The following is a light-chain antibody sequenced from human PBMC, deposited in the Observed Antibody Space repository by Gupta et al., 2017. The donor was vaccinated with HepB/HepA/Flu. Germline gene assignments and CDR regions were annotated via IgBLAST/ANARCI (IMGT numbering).Light chain of an antibody. CDR1: QSVSIY. CDR3: QHRSNCPFT. Sequence: EIVLTQSPATLSLSPGERATLSCRASQSVSIYLAWYQQKPGQAPRLLIYDTSNRATGIPARFSGSGSGTDFTLTITSLEPEDFAVYYCQHRSNCPFTFGRGTKVEIK. J-gene: IGKJ4*01. V-gene: IGKV3-11*01. CDR2: DTS.